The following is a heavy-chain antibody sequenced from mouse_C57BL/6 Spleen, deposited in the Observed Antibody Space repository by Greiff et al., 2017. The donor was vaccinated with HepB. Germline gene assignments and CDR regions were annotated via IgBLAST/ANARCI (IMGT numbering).Heavy chain of an antibody. D-gene: IGHD1-1*02. V-gene: IGHV14-4*01. CDR1: GFNIKDDY. CDR2: IDPENGDT. CDR3: TTRGYYSDY. Sequence: VQLQQSGAELVRPGASVKLSCTASGFNIKDDYMHWVKQRPEQGLEWIGWIDPENGDTEYASKFQGKATITADTSSNTAYLQLSSLTSEDTAVYYCTTRGYYSDYWGQGTTLTVSS. J-gene: IGHJ2*01.